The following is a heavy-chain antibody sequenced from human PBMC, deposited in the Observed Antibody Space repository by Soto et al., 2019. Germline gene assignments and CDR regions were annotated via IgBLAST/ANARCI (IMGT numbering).Heavy chain of an antibody. CDR1: GFTFSNAW. D-gene: IGHD1-26*01. CDR2: IKSKTDWEKT. V-gene: IGHV3-15*01. CDR3: TIRARQKWELRSDAFDI. Sequence: GGSLRLSCAASGFTFSNAWLSWVRQAPGKGLEWVGGIKSKTDWEKTDYAAAVKGRFNISSEHSKDTLYLQMSSMKAEDTAVYYCTIRARQKWELRSDAFDIWGQGTMVTVSS. J-gene: IGHJ3*02.